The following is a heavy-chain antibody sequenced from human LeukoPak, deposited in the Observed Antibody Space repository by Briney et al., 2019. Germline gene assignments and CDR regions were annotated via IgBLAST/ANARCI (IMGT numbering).Heavy chain of an antibody. CDR3: AKDQYYYDSSGYTDY. D-gene: IGHD3-22*01. V-gene: IGHV3-30*02. Sequence: GGSLRLSCAASGFTFSSYGMHWVRQAPGKGLEWVAFTRYDGSNKYYADSVKGRFTIYRDNSKNKMYLQMNSLRAEDTAVYYCAKDQYYYDSSGYTDYWGQGTLVTVSS. CDR2: TRYDGSNK. J-gene: IGHJ4*02. CDR1: GFTFSSYG.